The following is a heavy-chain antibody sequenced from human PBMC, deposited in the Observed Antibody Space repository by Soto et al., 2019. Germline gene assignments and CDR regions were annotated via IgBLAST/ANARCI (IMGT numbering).Heavy chain of an antibody. CDR2: FSSSGETI. CDR3: ARGSRGSDKFYFDY. V-gene: IGHV3-48*03. Sequence: EVQLVESGGGLVQPGRSLRLSCAGADFTFSSYEMNWVRQSPGKGLEWISYFSSSGETIHYADSVKGRFTISRDNAKNSLYLQLNSLRVEDTAVYFCARGSRGSDKFYFDYWGQGTLVTVSS. CDR1: DFTFSSYE. D-gene: IGHD5-12*01. J-gene: IGHJ4*02.